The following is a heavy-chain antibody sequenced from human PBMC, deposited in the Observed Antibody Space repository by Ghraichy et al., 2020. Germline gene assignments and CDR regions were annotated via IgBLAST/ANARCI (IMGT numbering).Heavy chain of an antibody. CDR3: AKEASEISSYFDY. CDR2: ISGSGGST. Sequence: LSLTCAASGFTFSSYAMSWVRQAPGKGLEWVSAISGSGGSTYYADSVKGRFTISRDNSKNTLYLQMNSLRAEDTAVYYCAKEASEISSYFDYWGQGTLVTVSS. J-gene: IGHJ4*02. CDR1: GFTFSSYA. V-gene: IGHV3-23*01. D-gene: IGHD5-24*01.